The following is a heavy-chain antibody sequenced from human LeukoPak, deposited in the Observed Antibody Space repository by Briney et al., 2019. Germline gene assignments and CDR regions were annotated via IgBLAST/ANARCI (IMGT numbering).Heavy chain of an antibody. D-gene: IGHD2-2*01. CDR3: ARGQVPAARGYNWFDP. Sequence: KTSETLSLTCAVYGWSFNDYYWNWIRQPPGKGLEWIGEINARGDTNYNPSLKSRVTISVDTSKKQFSLRLTSMIAADTALYYCARGQVPAARGYNWFDPWAREPWSPSPQ. V-gene: IGHV4-34*01. CDR2: INARGDT. CDR1: GWSFNDYY. J-gene: IGHJ5*02.